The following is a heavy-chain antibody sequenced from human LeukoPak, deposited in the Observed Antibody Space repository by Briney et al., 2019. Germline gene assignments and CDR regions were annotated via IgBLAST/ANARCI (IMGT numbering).Heavy chain of an antibody. CDR2: IDPSDSYP. CDR1: GYSFTNYW. Sequence: GESLKISCKGSGYSFTNYWISWVRQMPGKGLELMGRIDPSDSYPDYSAYFQGNVTISAVKSVSNAYLQWSSLKASDTAMYYCATEAPFDYWGQGTLVSVSS. J-gene: IGHJ4*02. V-gene: IGHV5-10-1*01. CDR3: ATEAPFDY.